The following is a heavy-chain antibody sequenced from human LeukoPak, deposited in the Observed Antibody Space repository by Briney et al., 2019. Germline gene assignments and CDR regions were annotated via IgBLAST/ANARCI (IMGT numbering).Heavy chain of an antibody. CDR2: INPNSGGT. D-gene: IGHD6-13*01. Sequence: GASVKVSCKASGYTFTGYYMHWVRQAPGQGLEWMGWINPNSGGTNYAQKFQGRVTMTRDTSISTAYMELSRLRSEDTAVYYCARETISSWYYYNNTGYYYYMDVWGKGTTVTISS. CDR1: GYTFTGYY. CDR3: ARETISSWYYYNNTGYYYYMDV. V-gene: IGHV1-2*02. J-gene: IGHJ6*03.